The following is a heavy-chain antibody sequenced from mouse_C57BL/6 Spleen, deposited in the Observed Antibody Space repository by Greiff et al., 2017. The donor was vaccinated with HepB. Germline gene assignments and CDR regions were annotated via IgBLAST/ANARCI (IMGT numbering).Heavy chain of an antibody. D-gene: IGHD1-1*01. V-gene: IGHV1-15*01. CDR1: GYTFTDYE. J-gene: IGHJ4*01. CDR3: TTVVATRRYAMDY. Sequence: QVQLQQSGAELVRPGASVTLSCKASGYTFTDYEMHWVKQTPVHGLEWIGAIDPETGGTAYNQKFKGKAILTADKSSSTAYMELRSLTSEDSAVYYCTTVVATRRYAMDYWGQGTSVTVSS. CDR2: IDPETGGT.